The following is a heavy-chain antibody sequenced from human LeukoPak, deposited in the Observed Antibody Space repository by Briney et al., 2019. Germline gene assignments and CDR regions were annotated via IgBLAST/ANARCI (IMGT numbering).Heavy chain of an antibody. D-gene: IGHD3-22*01. J-gene: IGHJ4*02. V-gene: IGHV4-59*08. CDR2: INYNGNT. CDR3: VRHYPYDRGSFDY. Sequence: SETLSLTCTVSRGSISTFYWSWIRQTPGKGLEWIAYINYNGNTDHNPSLKSRVTISVDTSKNQFSLKLSSVTAADTAVYYCVRHYPYDRGSFDYWGQGTLVTVSS. CDR1: RGSISTFY.